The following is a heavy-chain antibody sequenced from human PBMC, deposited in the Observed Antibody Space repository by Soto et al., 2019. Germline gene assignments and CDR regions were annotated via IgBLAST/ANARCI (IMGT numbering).Heavy chain of an antibody. J-gene: IGHJ4*02. CDR2: ISGGSSYI. CDR1: GFSFDIYA. CDR3: ARGVVPSSRFGSDY. Sequence: EVQLVESGGGLVKPGGSLRLSCAASGFSFDIYAMHWVRQAPGRGLEWVSSISGGSSYIYYADSVKGRFTISRDNAKNSVYLQMNSLRGEDTAVYYCARGVVPSSRFGSDYWGQGTLVNVSA. D-gene: IGHD3-16*01. V-gene: IGHV3-21*01.